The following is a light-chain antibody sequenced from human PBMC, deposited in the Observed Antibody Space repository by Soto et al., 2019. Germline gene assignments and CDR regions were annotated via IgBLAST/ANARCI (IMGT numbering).Light chain of an antibody. Sequence: DIVMTQSPDSLAVSLGERATINCKASKSVLYSSKNKNYLAWYQQKPGQPPKLLIYWASTRESGVPDRFSGSGSGTDFTLTISSLQAEDVAVYYCQQYYSTLFTFGPGTKVDIK. CDR1: KSVLYSSKNKNY. V-gene: IGKV4-1*01. J-gene: IGKJ3*01. CDR2: WAS. CDR3: QQYYSTLFT.